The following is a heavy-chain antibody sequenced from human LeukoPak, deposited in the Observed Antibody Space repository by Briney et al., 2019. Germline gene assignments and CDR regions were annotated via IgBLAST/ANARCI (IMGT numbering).Heavy chain of an antibody. Sequence: SETLSLTCTVSGGSISSYYWSWIRQPPGKGLEWIGYIYYSGSTNYNPSLKSRVTISVDTSKNQFSLKLSSVTAADTAVYYCARVVKGRYGSGSYYYFDYWGQGTLVTVSS. J-gene: IGHJ4*02. CDR2: IYYSGST. CDR1: GGSISSYY. V-gene: IGHV4-59*01. CDR3: ARVVKGRYGSGSYYYFDY. D-gene: IGHD3-10*01.